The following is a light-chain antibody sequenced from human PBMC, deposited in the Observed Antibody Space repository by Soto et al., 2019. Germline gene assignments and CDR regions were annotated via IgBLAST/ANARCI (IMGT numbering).Light chain of an antibody. V-gene: IGKV3-11*01. Sequence: EIVLSQSPATLSSSQGERATLSCRATQTVSTKLAWYQHKPGQAPRLLIYDTSNRATGIPARFSGSGSGTDFTLTISRLEPEDFAVYYCHQRKSWPRTFGQGTKV. CDR2: DTS. CDR3: HQRKSWPRT. CDR1: QTVSTK. J-gene: IGKJ1*01.